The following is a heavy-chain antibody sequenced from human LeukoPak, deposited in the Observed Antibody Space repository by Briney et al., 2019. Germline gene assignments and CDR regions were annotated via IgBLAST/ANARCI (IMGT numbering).Heavy chain of an antibody. V-gene: IGHV4-59*01. Sequence: SETLSLTCTVSGGSIRTYYWNWIRQPPGKGLEWIGYFYYSGSTNYNPSLKSRVTISVDTSKNQFSLKLSSVTAADTAVYYCARPLWFGETGYYYGMDVWGPGTTVTVSS. D-gene: IGHD3-10*01. J-gene: IGHJ6*02. CDR3: ARPLWFGETGYYYGMDV. CDR1: GGSIRTYY. CDR2: FYYSGST.